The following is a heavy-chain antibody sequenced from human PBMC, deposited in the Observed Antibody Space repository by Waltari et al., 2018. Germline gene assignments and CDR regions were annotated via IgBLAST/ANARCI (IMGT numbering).Heavy chain of an antibody. D-gene: IGHD3-9*01. J-gene: IGHJ4*02. V-gene: IGHV3-30*02. Sequence: QVRLVETGGDGVQPGGSLTLSCATSGFGFSDFDIHWVRQAPGRGLECVTFLRPDTQYQLYGEYFDGRFTISTDKSKNVVYLQMNSLRHEDTAVYYCVRGPRTLRSHYFDFWGPGTLVAVSP. CDR1: GFGFSDFD. CDR2: LRPDTQYQ. CDR3: VRGPRTLRSHYFDF.